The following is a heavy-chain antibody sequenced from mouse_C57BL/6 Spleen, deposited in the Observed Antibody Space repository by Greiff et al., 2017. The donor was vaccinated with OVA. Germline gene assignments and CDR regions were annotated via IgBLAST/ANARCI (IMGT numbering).Heavy chain of an antibody. D-gene: IGHD2-3*01. CDR2: ISNGGGST. J-gene: IGHJ1*03. V-gene: IGHV5-12*01. CDR1: GFTFSDYY. CDR3: ARRDGYYRYFDV. Sequence: EVHLVESGGGLVQPGGSLKLSCAASGFTFSDYYMYWVRQTPEKRLEWVAYISNGGGSTYYPDTVKGRFTISRDNAKNTLYLQMSRLKSEDTAMYYCARRDGYYRYFDVWGTGTTVTVSS.